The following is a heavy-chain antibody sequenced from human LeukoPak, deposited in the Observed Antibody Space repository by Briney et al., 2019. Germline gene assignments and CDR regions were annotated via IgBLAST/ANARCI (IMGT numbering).Heavy chain of an antibody. CDR1: DTFTSYG. J-gene: IGHJ5*02. Sequence: ASVKVSCKASDTFTSYGISWVRQAPGQGLEWMGWISAYNGNTNYAQKLRGRVTMTTDTSTSTAYMELRSLRSDDTAVYYCAGATSRITMVRGVIFWFDPWGQGTLVTVSS. CDR2: ISAYNGNT. CDR3: AGATSRITMVRGVIFWFDP. D-gene: IGHD3-10*01. V-gene: IGHV1-18*01.